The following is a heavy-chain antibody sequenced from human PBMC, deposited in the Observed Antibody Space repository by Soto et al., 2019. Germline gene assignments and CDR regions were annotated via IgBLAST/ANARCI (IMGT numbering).Heavy chain of an antibody. J-gene: IGHJ4*02. V-gene: IGHV1-24*01. Sequence: ASVKVSCKVSGYTLTELSMHWVRQAPGKGLEWMGGFDPEDGETIYAQKFQGRVTMTEDKSTDTAYMELSSLRSEDTAVYYCATGSLAGYEYCSGGSCYSWYFDYWGQGTLVTVSS. D-gene: IGHD2-15*01. CDR2: FDPEDGET. CDR3: ATGSLAGYEYCSGGSCYSWYFDY. CDR1: GYTLTELS.